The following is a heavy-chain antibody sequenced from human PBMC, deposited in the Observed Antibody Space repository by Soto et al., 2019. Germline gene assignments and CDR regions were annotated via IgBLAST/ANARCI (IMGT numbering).Heavy chain of an antibody. Sequence: GESLKISCKGSGYSFAGYWITWVRQKPGKGLEWMGRIDPSDSQTYYSPSFRGHVTISVTKSITTVFLQWSSLRASDTAMYYCARHGAQVERRWFDPWGQGTLVTVSS. J-gene: IGHJ5*02. CDR3: ARHGAQVERRWFDP. D-gene: IGHD1-1*01. CDR2: IDPSDSQT. V-gene: IGHV5-10-1*01. CDR1: GYSFAGYW.